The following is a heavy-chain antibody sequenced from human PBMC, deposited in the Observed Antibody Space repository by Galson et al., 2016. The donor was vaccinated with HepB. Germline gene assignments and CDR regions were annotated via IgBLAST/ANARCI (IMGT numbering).Heavy chain of an antibody. D-gene: IGHD3-3*01. Sequence: SLRLSCAASGFTLSSYWMHWVRQAPGKGLEWVSRINSDGSSTSYADSVKGRFTISRDNTKNTLYLQMNSLRAEDTAVYYCARGQHKATFGVTINNHYYMGVWGKGTTVTVSS. CDR1: GFTLSSYW. V-gene: IGHV3-74*01. CDR2: INSDGSST. CDR3: ARGQHKATFGVTINNHYYMGV. J-gene: IGHJ6*03.